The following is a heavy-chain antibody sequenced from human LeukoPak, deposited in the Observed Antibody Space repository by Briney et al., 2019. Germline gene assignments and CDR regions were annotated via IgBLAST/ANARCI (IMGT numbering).Heavy chain of an antibody. CDR2: INHSGST. D-gene: IGHD1-20*01. Sequence: SETLSLTCAVYGGSFSGYYWSWIRQPPGKGLEWIGEINHSGSTNYNPSLKSRVTISVDTSKNQFSLKLSSVTAADTAVYYCARYNWNEAYYFDYRGQGTLVTVSS. CDR1: GGSFSGYY. CDR3: ARYNWNEAYYFDY. V-gene: IGHV4-34*01. J-gene: IGHJ4*02.